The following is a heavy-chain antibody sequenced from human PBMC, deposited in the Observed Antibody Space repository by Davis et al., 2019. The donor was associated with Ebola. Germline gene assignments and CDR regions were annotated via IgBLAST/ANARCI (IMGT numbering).Heavy chain of an antibody. D-gene: IGHD6-19*01. J-gene: IGHJ6*02. CDR3: ARGGRWLVLYYYYGMDV. CDR1: GYTFTSYD. CDR2: MNPNSGNT. V-gene: IGHV1-8*01. Sequence: ASVKVSCKASGYTFTSYDINWVRQATGQGLEWMGWMNPNSGNTGYAQKFQGRVTMTRNTSISTAYMELSSLRSEDTAVYYCARGGRWLVLYYYYGMDVWGQGTTVTVSS.